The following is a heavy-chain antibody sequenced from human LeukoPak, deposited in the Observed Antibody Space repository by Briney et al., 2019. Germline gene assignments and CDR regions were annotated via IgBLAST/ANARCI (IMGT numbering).Heavy chain of an antibody. CDR2: YDPEDGGT. V-gene: IGHV1-24*01. CDR3: ARDIGWDPTDYYYYMDV. CDR1: GYTLTELS. Sequence: GASVSVSCKVSGYTLTELSMHWVRQAPGKGREWRGGYDPEDGGTIYAQKFQGRVTMTEDTSTATAYMELSRLRSDDTAVYYCARDIGWDPTDYYYYMDVWGKGTTVTVSS. D-gene: IGHD1-26*01. J-gene: IGHJ6*03.